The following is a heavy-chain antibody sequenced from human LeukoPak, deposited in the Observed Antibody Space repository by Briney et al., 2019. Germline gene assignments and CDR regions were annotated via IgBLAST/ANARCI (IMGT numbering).Heavy chain of an antibody. V-gene: IGHV4-4*07. CDR2: IYTSGST. CDR3: ARISVGTGRDY. D-gene: IGHD1-1*01. CDR1: GDSISSYY. J-gene: IGHJ4*02. Sequence: KPSETLSLTCTVSGDSISSYYWSWIRQPAGKGLEWIGRIYTSGSTNYNPSLKSRVTILVDTSKNQFYLKMSSVTAADKAVYYCARISVGTGRDYWGQGTLVTVSS.